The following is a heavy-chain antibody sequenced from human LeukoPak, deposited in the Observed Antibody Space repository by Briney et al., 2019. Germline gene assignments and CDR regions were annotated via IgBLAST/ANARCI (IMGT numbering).Heavy chain of an antibody. CDR3: ARPPRDGYNLDAFDI. CDR1: GYSFTSYW. D-gene: IGHD5-24*01. Sequence: GESLKISCKGSGYSFTSYWIGWVRQMPGKGLEWMGIIYPGDSDTRYSPSFQGQVTISADKSISTAYLQWSSLKASDTAMYCCARPPRDGYNLDAFDIWGQGTMVTVSS. CDR2: IYPGDSDT. J-gene: IGHJ3*02. V-gene: IGHV5-51*01.